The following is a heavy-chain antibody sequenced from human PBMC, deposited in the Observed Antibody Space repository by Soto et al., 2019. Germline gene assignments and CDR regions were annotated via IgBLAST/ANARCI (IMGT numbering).Heavy chain of an antibody. J-gene: IGHJ4*02. Sequence: EVQLVESGGGLVKPGGSLRLSCAASGFTLSSYSMNWVRQAPGKGLAWVSSISSSSTYIYYADSVKGRFTISRANAKNSVYRQMNSLRAEHTAVYNCAREDLGVSATIQFDSWGPGPLVTFSS. CDR1: GFTLSSYS. V-gene: IGHV3-21*01. D-gene: IGHD2-15*01. CDR2: ISSSSTYI. CDR3: AREDLGVSATIQFDS.